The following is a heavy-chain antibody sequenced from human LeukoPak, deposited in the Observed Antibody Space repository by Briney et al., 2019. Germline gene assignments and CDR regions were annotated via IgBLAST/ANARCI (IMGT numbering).Heavy chain of an antibody. J-gene: IGHJ4*02. CDR3: ARGSIAAASTPVGFDY. D-gene: IGHD6-13*01. Sequence: GGSLRLSCAASGFTFSSYSMNWVRQAPGKGLEGVSYISSSSSTIYYADSVKGRFTISRDNAKNSLYLQMNSLRAEDTAVYYCARGSIAAASTPVGFDYWGQGTLVTVSS. CDR2: ISSSSSTI. V-gene: IGHV3-48*04. CDR1: GFTFSSYS.